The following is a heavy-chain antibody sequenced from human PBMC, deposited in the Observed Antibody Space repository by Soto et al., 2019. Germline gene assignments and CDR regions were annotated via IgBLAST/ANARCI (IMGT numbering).Heavy chain of an antibody. Sequence: PSETLSLTXTVSGGSISSYYWSWIRQPPGKGLEWIGYIYYSGSTNYNPSLKSRVTISVDTSKNQFSLKLSSVTAADTAVYYCARALTGTTDYWGQGTLVTVSS. CDR3: ARALTGTTDY. V-gene: IGHV4-59*01. J-gene: IGHJ4*02. CDR2: IYYSGST. CDR1: GGSISSYY. D-gene: IGHD1-7*01.